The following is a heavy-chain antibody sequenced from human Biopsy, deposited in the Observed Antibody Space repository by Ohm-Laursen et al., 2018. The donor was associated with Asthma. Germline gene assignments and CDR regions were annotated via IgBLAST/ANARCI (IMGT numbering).Heavy chain of an antibody. CDR3: ARAQDYYDSRGYYRSFDY. Sequence: TLSLTCTVSGGSISSGGYYWSWIRQHPGKGLEWIGFIYYSGSTYYNPSLKSRVSISIDTSKNQFSLKSSSVTAADTAVYYCARAQDYYDSRGYYRSFDYWGQGTLVTVSS. V-gene: IGHV4-31*03. CDR1: GGSISSGGYY. D-gene: IGHD3-22*01. CDR2: IYYSGST. J-gene: IGHJ4*02.